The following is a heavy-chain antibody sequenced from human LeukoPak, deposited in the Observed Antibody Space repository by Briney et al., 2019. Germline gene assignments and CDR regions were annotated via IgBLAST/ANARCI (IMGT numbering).Heavy chain of an antibody. J-gene: IGHJ4*02. V-gene: IGHV3-53*01. CDR3: ARGDSSGFYYFDY. CDR2: IYSGGNT. Sequence: GGSLRLSCAASGFTVSSNYMSWVRQAPGKGLEWVSVIYSGGNTYYADSVKGRFTISRDNSKNTLYLQMNSLRAEDTAVYYCARGDSSGFYYFDYWGQGTLVTVSS. CDR1: GFTVSSNY. D-gene: IGHD6-19*01.